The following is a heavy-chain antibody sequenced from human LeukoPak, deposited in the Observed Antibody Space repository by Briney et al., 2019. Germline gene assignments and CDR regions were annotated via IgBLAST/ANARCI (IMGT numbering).Heavy chain of an antibody. CDR2: ISWDGGST. V-gene: IGHV3-43*01. J-gene: IGHJ5*01. CDR3: ARDIASCSDTTCYDIRFDS. Sequence: GGSLRLSCAASGFTFDDYTMHWVRQAPGKGLEWVSLISWDGGSTYYADSVKGRFTISRDNSKNSLYLQMNSLRAEDTAVYYCARDIASCSDTTCYDIRFDSWGQGTLVTVSS. D-gene: IGHD2-15*01. CDR1: GFTFDDYT.